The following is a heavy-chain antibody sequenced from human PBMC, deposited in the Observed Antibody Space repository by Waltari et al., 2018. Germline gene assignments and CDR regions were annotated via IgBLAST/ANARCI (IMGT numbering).Heavy chain of an antibody. CDR2: NSFNGIVT. CDR1: GFTFSDYA. V-gene: IGHV3-30*01. D-gene: IGHD3-10*01. Sequence: QVQLVESGGGVVQPGGSLRLSCAASGFTFSDYALHWVRQAPGKGLEGVAFNSFNGIVTYYADSVKGRFTISRDNSRNTLYLQMNSLRAEDTAVYYCASPSYYHGSGDNSNRGFDPWGQGTLVTVSS. CDR3: ASPSYYHGSGDNSNRGFDP. J-gene: IGHJ5*02.